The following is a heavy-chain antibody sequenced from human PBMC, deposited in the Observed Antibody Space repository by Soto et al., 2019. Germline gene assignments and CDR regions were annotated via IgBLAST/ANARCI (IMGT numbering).Heavy chain of an antibody. Sequence: GASVKVSCKASGYTFTSYGISWVRQAPGQGLEWMGWISAYNGNTNYAQKLQGRVTMTTDTSTSTAYMELRSLRSDDTTVYYCARDRLRFLWSLNDPFDPWGQGTLVTVPS. CDR2: ISAYNGNT. J-gene: IGHJ5*02. CDR3: ARDRLRFLWSLNDPFDP. V-gene: IGHV1-18*01. CDR1: GYTFTSYG. D-gene: IGHD3-3*01.